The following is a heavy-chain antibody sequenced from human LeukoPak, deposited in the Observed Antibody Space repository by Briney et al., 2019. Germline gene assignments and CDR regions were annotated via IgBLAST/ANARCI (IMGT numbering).Heavy chain of an antibody. Sequence: ASVKVSCKASGYTSTSYYMHWVRQAPGQGLEWMGIINPSGGSTSYAQKFQGRVTMTRDTSTSTVYMELSSLRSEDTAVYYCARDLKGELHYDSSGYLDPWGQGTLVTVSS. V-gene: IGHV1-46*01. CDR3: ARDLKGELHYDSSGYLDP. J-gene: IGHJ5*02. CDR2: INPSGGST. D-gene: IGHD3-22*01. CDR1: GYTSTSYY.